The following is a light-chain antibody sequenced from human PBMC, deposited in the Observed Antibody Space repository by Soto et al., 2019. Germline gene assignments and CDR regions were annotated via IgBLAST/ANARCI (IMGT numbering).Light chain of an antibody. Sequence: QSALTQPASVSGSPGQSITISCTGTSSDVGAYDYVSWYQQNPGKAPKLIISEVSDRPSGVSNRFSGSKSGNTASLTISGLQAEDEADYYCSSYRSTSNYVFGSGTKLTVL. CDR1: SSDVGAYDY. J-gene: IGLJ1*01. CDR3: SSYRSTSNYV. CDR2: EVS. V-gene: IGLV2-14*01.